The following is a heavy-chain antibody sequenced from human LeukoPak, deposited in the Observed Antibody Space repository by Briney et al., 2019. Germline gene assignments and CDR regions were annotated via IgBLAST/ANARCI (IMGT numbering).Heavy chain of an antibody. D-gene: IGHD4-23*01. V-gene: IGHV1-2*02. CDR3: ARVMDYGGNRENFDY. CDR2: INPNSGGT. J-gene: IGHJ4*02. Sequence: ASVKVSCKASGYTFTGYYMHWVRQAPGQGLEWMGWINPNSGGTNYAQKFQSRVTVTRDTSIRTAYMELTRLRSDDTAVYYCARVMDYGGNRENFDYWGQGTLVTVSS. CDR1: GYTFTGYY.